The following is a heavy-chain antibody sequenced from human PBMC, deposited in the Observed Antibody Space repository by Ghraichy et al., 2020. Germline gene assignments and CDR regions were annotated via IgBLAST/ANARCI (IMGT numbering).Heavy chain of an antibody. CDR3: ARSSGLYGPFDH. D-gene: IGHD3-3*01. V-gene: IGHV4-39*07. CDR1: GGSISSINDY. Sequence: SQTLSLTCTVSGGSISSINDYWGWIRQPPGEGLEWIGSIYYSGNTNYNPSLNSRVTISLDTSKNQLSLKVKSATAADTAVYYCARSSGLYGPFDHWGQGTLVTVSS. J-gene: IGHJ4*02. CDR2: IYYSGNT.